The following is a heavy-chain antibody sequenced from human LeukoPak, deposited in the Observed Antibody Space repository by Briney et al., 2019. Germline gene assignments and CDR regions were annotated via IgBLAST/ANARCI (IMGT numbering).Heavy chain of an antibody. V-gene: IGHV4-59*08. J-gene: IGHJ6*03. CDR3: ARHIGGGIEDMDV. CDR2: IYVTGT. CDR1: GGSIGTYY. Sequence: PSETLSLTCTVSGGSIGTYYWSWIRQSPGKGLEWIGYIYVTGTRYNPYLQSRVTISVDRSRNQFFLKMSPVTAADTAVYYCARHIGGGIEDMDVWGKGTKVTVSS. D-gene: IGHD3-16*02.